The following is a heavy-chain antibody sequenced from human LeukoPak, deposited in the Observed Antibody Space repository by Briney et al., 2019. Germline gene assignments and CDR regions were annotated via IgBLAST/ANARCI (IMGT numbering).Heavy chain of an antibody. J-gene: IGHJ3*02. CDR1: GDSVYSNSVA. V-gene: IGHV6-1*01. D-gene: IGHD1-26*01. CDR3: TRGEIRGSFDSDI. CDR2: TYYRSKWYN. Sequence: SQTLPLTYAIFGDSVYSNSVAWNPITNSPSRVPGRLGRTYYRSKWYNDYAVSVKSRITINPDTSKNQFSLQLNSVTPEDTAVYYCTRGEIRGSFDSDIWGQGTMVTVSS.